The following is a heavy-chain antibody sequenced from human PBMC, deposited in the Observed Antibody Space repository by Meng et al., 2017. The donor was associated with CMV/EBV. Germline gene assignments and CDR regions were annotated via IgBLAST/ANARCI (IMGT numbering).Heavy chain of an antibody. Sequence: ASGFTFSNAWMSWVRQAPGKGLEWVGRIKSKTDGGTTDYAAPVKGRFTISRDNSKNTLYLEMNSLRAEDTAVYYCASKILPAAIVDYWGQGTLVTVSS. CDR2: IKSKTDGGTT. V-gene: IGHV3-15*01. D-gene: IGHD2-2*01. J-gene: IGHJ4*02. CDR3: ASKILPAAIVDY. CDR1: GFTFSNAW.